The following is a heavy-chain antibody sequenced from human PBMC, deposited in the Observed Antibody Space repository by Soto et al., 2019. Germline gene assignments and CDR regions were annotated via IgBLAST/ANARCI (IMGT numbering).Heavy chain of an antibody. V-gene: IGHV3-11*06. J-gene: IGHJ5*02. CDR3: ARDTSPRTHLGRALSYWFDP. Sequence: LRLSCAASGFTFSDYYMSWIRQAPGKGLEWVSYISSSSSYTNYADSVRGRFTISRDNTKNSLYLQMNSLRSEDTAVYYCARDTSPRTHLGRALSYWFDPWGQGTLVTVSS. D-gene: IGHD7-27*01. CDR2: ISSSSSYT. CDR1: GFTFSDYY.